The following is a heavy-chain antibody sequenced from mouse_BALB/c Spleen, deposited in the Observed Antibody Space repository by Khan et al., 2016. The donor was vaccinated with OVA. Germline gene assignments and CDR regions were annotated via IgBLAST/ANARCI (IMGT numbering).Heavy chain of an antibody. Sequence: EVQLQESGAELVRPGALVKLSCKASDCNIKDYYMHWVKQRPEQGLEWIGWIDPENGETVYDPKFQGKAIMTADTSSNTAYLQLSSLTSEDTAVYYCARAGYSAWFAYWGQGTLVTVSA. V-gene: IGHV14-1*02. J-gene: IGHJ3*01. CDR2: IDPENGET. CDR3: ARAGYSAWFAY. CDR1: DCNIKDYY.